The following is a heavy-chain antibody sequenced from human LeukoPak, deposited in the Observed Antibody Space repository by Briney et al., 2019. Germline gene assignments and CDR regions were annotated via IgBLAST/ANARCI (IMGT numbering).Heavy chain of an antibody. J-gene: IGHJ4*02. D-gene: IGHD6-19*01. CDR1: GGSISSSSYY. V-gene: IGHV4-39*01. CDR3: ASHPAGYSSGWPGYDY. CDR2: IYYSGST. Sequence: SETLSLTCTVSGGSISSSSYYWGWIRQPPGKGLEWIGSIYYSGSTYYNPSLKSRVTISVDTSKNQFSLKLSSVTAADTAVYYCASHPAGYSSGWPGYDYWGQGTLVTVSS.